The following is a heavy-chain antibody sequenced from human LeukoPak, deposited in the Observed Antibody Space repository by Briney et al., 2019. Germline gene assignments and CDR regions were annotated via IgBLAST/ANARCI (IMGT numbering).Heavy chain of an antibody. Sequence: PGGSLRLSRAASGFTFSSYSMNWVRQAPGKGLEWVSSISSSSSYIYYADSVKGRFTISRDNAKNSLYLQMNSLRAEDTAVYYCARAHASFLEWLLFDYWGQGTLVTVSS. J-gene: IGHJ4*02. D-gene: IGHD3-3*02. CDR1: GFTFSSYS. V-gene: IGHV3-21*01. CDR3: ARAHASFLEWLLFDY. CDR2: ISSSSSYI.